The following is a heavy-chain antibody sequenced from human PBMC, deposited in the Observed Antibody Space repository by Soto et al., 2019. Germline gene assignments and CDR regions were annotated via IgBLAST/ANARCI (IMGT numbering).Heavy chain of an antibody. CDR1: GGSFSGYY. J-gene: IGHJ4*02. Sequence: SETLSLTCAVYGGSFSGYYWSWIRQPPGKGLEWIGEINHSGSTNYNPSLKSRVTISVDTSKNQFSLKLSSVTAADTAVYYCARGRKGRYFDYWGQGTLVTVS. V-gene: IGHV4-34*01. CDR2: INHSGST. CDR3: ARGRKGRYFDY.